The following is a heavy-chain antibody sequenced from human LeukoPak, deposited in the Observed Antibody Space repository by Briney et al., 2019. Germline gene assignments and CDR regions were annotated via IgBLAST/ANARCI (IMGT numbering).Heavy chain of an antibody. CDR2: IYPGDSDT. CDR1: GCRFTSYW. Sequence: GASLQISCKGSGCRFTSYWIGGVRQMPGKGLEWMGIIYPGDSDTRYSPSFQGQVTISADKSISTAYLQWSSLKASDTAMYYCAKGLGDYFDYWGQGTLVTVSS. CDR3: AKGLGDYFDY. V-gene: IGHV5-51*01. D-gene: IGHD1-26*01. J-gene: IGHJ4*02.